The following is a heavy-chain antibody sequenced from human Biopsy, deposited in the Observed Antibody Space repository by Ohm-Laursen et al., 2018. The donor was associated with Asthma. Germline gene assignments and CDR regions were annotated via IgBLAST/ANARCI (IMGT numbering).Heavy chain of an antibody. CDR2: INSVFGTT. Sequence: ASVKVSCKSPGGTFNTYVIGWVRRAPGHGLEWMGGINSVFGTTTYPQKFQDRVTITADDSTSTVYMELSSLRSEDTAVYYCARKAGSCISRTCYSLDFWGQGTLVTVSS. CDR3: ARKAGSCISRTCYSLDF. J-gene: IGHJ4*02. V-gene: IGHV1-69*13. CDR1: GGTFNTYV. D-gene: IGHD2-2*01.